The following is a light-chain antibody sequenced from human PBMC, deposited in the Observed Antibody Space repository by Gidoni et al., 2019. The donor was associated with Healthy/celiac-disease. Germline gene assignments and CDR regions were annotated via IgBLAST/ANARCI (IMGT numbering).Light chain of an antibody. V-gene: IGKV3-15*01. Sequence: EIVITQSPATLSVSPGERATLSCRASQSVSSNLAWYQQKPGQAPRLLIYGASTRATGIPARFSGSGSGTEFTLTISSLQSEDCAVYYCQQYNNWPPTITCGQGTRLEIK. CDR1: QSVSSN. CDR2: GAS. CDR3: QQYNNWPPTIT. J-gene: IGKJ5*01.